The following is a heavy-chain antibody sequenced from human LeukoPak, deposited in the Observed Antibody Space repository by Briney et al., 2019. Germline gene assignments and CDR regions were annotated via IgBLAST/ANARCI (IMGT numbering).Heavy chain of an antibody. CDR2: IYYSGST. J-gene: IGHJ6*03. CDR1: GGSISSYY. Sequence: PSETLSLTCTVSGGSISSYYWSWIRQPPGKGLEWIGYIYYSGSTNYNPSLKSRVAISVDTSKNQFSLKLSSVTAADTAVYYCARANAYYYYYMDVWGKGTTVTVSS. V-gene: IGHV4-59*01. D-gene: IGHD4/OR15-4a*01. CDR3: ARANAYYYYYMDV.